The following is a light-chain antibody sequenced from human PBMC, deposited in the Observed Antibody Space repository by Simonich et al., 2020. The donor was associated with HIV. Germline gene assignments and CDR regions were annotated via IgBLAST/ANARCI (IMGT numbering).Light chain of an antibody. CDR2: AAS. J-gene: IGKJ4*01. CDR1: QSVTTN. CDR3: QQYNNWPPLT. V-gene: IGKV3-15*01. Sequence: EIVMTQSPATLSVSPGDRAPLSCRASQSVTTNLAWYQQKPGQAPRRLSYAASTRATGIPARFSGSGSGTEFTLTISSTQSEDFAVYYCQQYNNWPPLTFGGGTKVEIK.